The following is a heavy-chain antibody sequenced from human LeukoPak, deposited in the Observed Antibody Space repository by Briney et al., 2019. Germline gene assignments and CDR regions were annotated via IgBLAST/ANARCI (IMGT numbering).Heavy chain of an antibody. Sequence: GASVKVSCKASGYTFTSYGISWVRQAPGQGLEWMGWISAYNGNTNYAQKLQGRVTMTTDTSTSTAYMELRSLRSDDTAVYYCARLNINGGENWFGPWGQGTLVTVSS. J-gene: IGHJ5*02. CDR1: GYTFTSYG. CDR3: ARLNINGGENWFGP. D-gene: IGHD3-16*01. V-gene: IGHV1-18*04. CDR2: ISAYNGNT.